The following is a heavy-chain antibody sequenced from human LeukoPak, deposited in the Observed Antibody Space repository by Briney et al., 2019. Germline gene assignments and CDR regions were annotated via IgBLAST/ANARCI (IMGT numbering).Heavy chain of an antibody. V-gene: IGHV3-7*01. Sequence: PGGSLRLSCVASGFTFSSYWMSRVRQAPGKGLECLADIKQDGSEKYYVDSVKGRFTISRDNAKNSLYLQMNSLRVEDTAVYYCARGKSGSYGTKGYWGQGTLVTVSS. CDR2: IKQDGSEK. J-gene: IGHJ4*02. CDR1: GFTFSSYW. CDR3: ARGKSGSYGTKGY. D-gene: IGHD1-26*01.